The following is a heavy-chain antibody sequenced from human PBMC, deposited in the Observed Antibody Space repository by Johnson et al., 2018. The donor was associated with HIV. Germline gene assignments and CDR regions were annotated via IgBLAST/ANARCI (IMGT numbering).Heavy chain of an antibody. CDR3: GRDLARVVVAYAVDI. CDR2: IWYDGTNK. V-gene: IGHV3-33*08. CDR1: GFTFDDYA. D-gene: IGHD3-22*01. Sequence: QVQLVESGGGLVQPGRSLRLSCAASGFTFDDYAMHWVRQAPGKGLEWVAVIWYDGTNKYYADSVKGRFTISRDNSKNTLYLQMQSLRAEDTAGYYCGRDLARVVVAYAVDIWGQGTMVTVSS. J-gene: IGHJ3*02.